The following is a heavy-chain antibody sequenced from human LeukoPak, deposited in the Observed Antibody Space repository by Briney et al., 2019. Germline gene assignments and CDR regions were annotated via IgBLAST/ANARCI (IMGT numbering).Heavy chain of an antibody. D-gene: IGHD2-2*01. Sequence: RRASVKVSCKASGGTFSSYAISWVRQAPGQGLEWMGGIIPIFGTANYAQKFQGRVTITADESTSTAYMELSSLRSEDTAVYYCAAVVPAVMGYFDYWGQGTLVTVSS. CDR3: AAVVPAVMGYFDY. V-gene: IGHV1-69*13. CDR1: GGTFSSYA. J-gene: IGHJ4*02. CDR2: IIPIFGTA.